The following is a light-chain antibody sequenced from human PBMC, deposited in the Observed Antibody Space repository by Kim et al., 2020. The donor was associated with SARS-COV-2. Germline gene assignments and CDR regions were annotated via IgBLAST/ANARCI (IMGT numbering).Light chain of an antibody. J-gene: IGLJ2*01. Sequence: PVQSISISCTGTSSDVGGYNYVSWYQQHPGKAPKLMIYDVSNRPSGVSNRFSGSKSGNTASLTISGLQAEDEADYYCSSYTSSSRVFGGGTQLTVL. CDR1: SSDVGGYNY. V-gene: IGLV2-14*03. CDR3: SSYTSSSRV. CDR2: DVS.